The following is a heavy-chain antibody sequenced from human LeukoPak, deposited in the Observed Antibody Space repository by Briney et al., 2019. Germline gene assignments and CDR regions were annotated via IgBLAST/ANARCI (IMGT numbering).Heavy chain of an antibody. CDR1: GGSFSGYY. Sequence: SETLSLTCAIYGGSFSGYYWSWIRQPPGKGLEWIGEINHRGSTNYNPSLKSRVTISVDTSKNQFSLKLSSVTAADTAVYYCAREGGNGGFDYWGQGTLVTVSS. J-gene: IGHJ4*02. CDR3: AREGGNGGFDY. V-gene: IGHV4-34*01. CDR2: INHRGST. D-gene: IGHD4-23*01.